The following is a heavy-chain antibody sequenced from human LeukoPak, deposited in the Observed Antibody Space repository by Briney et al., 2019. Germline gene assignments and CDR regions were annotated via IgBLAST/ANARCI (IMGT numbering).Heavy chain of an antibody. CDR2: IRYDGSNK. J-gene: IGHJ6*03. CDR1: GFTFSSYE. D-gene: IGHD2-8*02. V-gene: IGHV3-30*02. CDR3: ARAGYYYYYMDV. Sequence: PGGSLRLSCAASGFTFSSYEMYWVRQAPGKGLEWVAFIRYDGSNKYYADSVKGRFTISRDNSKNTLYLQMNSLRAEDTAVYYCARAGYYYYYMDVWGKGTTVTVSS.